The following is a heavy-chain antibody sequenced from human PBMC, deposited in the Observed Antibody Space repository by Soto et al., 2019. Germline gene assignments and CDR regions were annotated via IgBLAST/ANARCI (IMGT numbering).Heavy chain of an antibody. CDR3: ARGRYGDY. CDR1: GYTFTTYG. V-gene: IGHV1-18*01. Sequence: QVHLVQSGAEVRKPGASVKVSCKGSGYTFTTYGITWVRQAPGQGLEWMGWISAHNDNTNYAQKVQGRVTVTRDTSTSPAYMELRNLRSDDPAVYSCARGRYGDYWGQGALVTVSS. D-gene: IGHD1-1*01. J-gene: IGHJ4*02. CDR2: ISAHNDNT.